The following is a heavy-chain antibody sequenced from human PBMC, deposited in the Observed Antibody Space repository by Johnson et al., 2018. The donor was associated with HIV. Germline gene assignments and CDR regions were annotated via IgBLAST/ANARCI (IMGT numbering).Heavy chain of an antibody. J-gene: IGHJ3*01. D-gene: IGHD2-8*02. Sequence: QVLLVESGGGVVQPGRSLRLSCAASGFTFSRFGMHWVRQAPGKGLEWVAVISYDGSNQYYLDSVKGRFTISRDNSKSMVYLQMISLRAEDTAVYYCAKLHCAGGVCDYDILYDAFDVWGQGTVVTVSS. CDR3: AKLHCAGGVCDYDILYDAFDV. V-gene: IGHV3-30*18. CDR1: GFTFSRFG. CDR2: ISYDGSNQ.